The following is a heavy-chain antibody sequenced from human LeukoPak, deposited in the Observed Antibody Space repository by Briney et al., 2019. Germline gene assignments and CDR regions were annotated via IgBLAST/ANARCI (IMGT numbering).Heavy chain of an antibody. CDR3: ARGSYGSGSYEYYFDY. V-gene: IGHV4-59*11. D-gene: IGHD3-10*01. CDR1: GGSISSHY. Sequence: SETLSLTCTVSGGSISSHYWSWIRQPPGKGLEWIGYIYYSGSTNYNPSLKSRVTISVDTSKNQFSLKLSSVTAADTAVYYCARGSYGSGSYEYYFDYWGQGTLVTVSS. J-gene: IGHJ4*02. CDR2: IYYSGST.